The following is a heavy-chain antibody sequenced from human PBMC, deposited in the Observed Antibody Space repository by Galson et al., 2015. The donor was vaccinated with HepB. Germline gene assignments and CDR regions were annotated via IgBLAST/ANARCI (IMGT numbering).Heavy chain of an antibody. J-gene: IGHJ4*02. CDR1: GLTLSSYT. V-gene: IGHV3-23*01. D-gene: IGHD3-22*01. Sequence: SCAASGLTLSSYTMSWVRQSPGRGLQWVSYISTNGATTYYADSVKGRFTISRDNSKNTLYLQMNSLRADDTAVYYCAKRSGVNYYDSSGYYHFDYWGQGTLVTVSS. CDR2: ISTNGATT. CDR3: AKRSGVNYYDSSGYYHFDY.